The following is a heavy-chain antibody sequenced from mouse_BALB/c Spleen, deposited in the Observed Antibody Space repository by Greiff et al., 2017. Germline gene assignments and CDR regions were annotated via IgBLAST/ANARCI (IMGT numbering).Heavy chain of an antibody. J-gene: IGHJ4*01. V-gene: IGHV5-4*02. CDR2: ISDGGSYT. Sequence: EVQRVESGGGLVKPGGSLKLSCAASGFTFSDYYMYWVRQTPEKRLEWVATISDGGSYTYYPDSVKGRFTISRDNAKNNLYLQMSSLKSEDTAMYYCAREGLLRPMDYWGQGTSVTVSS. CDR3: AREGLLRPMDY. D-gene: IGHD2-3*01. CDR1: GFTFSDYY.